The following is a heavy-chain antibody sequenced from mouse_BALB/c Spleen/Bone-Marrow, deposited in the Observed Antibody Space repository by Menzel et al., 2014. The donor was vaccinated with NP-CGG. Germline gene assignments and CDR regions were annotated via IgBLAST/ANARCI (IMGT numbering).Heavy chain of an antibody. D-gene: IGHD2-1*01. V-gene: IGHV14-3*02. Sequence: VQLKHSGAELVKPGASVKLSCTASGFNIKDTYMHWVKQRPEQGLEWIGRIDPANGNTKYDPKFQGKATITADTSSNTAYLQLSSLTSEDTAVYYCARWDGNYIYAMDYWGQGTSVTVSS. CDR3: ARWDGNYIYAMDY. CDR1: GFNIKDTY. J-gene: IGHJ4*01. CDR2: IDPANGNT.